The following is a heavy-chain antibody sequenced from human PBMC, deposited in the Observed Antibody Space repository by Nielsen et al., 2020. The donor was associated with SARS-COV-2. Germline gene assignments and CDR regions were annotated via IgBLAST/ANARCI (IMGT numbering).Heavy chain of an antibody. CDR2: IKTDGSST. J-gene: IGHJ5*02. V-gene: IGHV3-74*01. CDR1: GFTFSDYR. D-gene: IGHD6-13*01. Sequence: GESLKISCAASGFTFSDYRMHWVRQAPGKGLVWVSRIKTDGSSTYYADSVKGRFTISRDNAKNTLYLQMNSLKAEDTAVYYCVTGPYSSAWYWASWGQGALVTVSS. CDR3: VTGPYSSAWYWAS.